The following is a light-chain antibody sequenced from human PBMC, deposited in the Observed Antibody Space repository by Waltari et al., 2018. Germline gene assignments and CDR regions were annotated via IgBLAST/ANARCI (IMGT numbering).Light chain of an antibody. CDR1: HNIINF. CDR3: QQSYTNPPA. CDR2: AAS. J-gene: IGKJ4*01. Sequence: DIQITQSPSSLSASVGDRVTITCRASHNIINFFSWYQQKPGRAPRLLMYAASTLQSGVPSRFSGSGSGTDFTLTINSLQPEDIATYYCQQSYTNPPAFAAGTKVEIK. V-gene: IGKV1-39*01.